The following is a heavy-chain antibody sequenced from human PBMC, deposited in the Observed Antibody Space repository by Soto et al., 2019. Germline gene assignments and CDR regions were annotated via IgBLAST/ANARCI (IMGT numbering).Heavy chain of an antibody. CDR3: AKANSGWYVY. V-gene: IGHV4-34*01. CDR2: INHSGST. Sequence: SETLSLTCAVYGGSFSGYYWSWIRQPPGKGLEWIGEINHSGSTNYNPSLKSRVTISVDTSKNQFSLKLSSVTAADTAVYYCAKANSGWYVYWGQGTLVTVSS. J-gene: IGHJ4*02. CDR1: GGSFSGYY. D-gene: IGHD6-19*01.